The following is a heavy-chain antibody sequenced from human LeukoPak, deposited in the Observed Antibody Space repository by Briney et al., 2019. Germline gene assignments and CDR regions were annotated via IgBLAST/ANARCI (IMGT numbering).Heavy chain of an antibody. J-gene: IGHJ4*02. CDR1: GFTFSNYW. CDR2: IKEDGSEN. V-gene: IGHV3-7*01. D-gene: IGHD6-19*01. CDR3: ARYRLVWLPAPVFVN. Sequence: PGGSLRLSRAASGFTFSNYWMTWVRQAPGRGLEWVANIKEDGSENYYVESVKGRFTISRDNAKNSLYLQMNSLRAEDTAVYYCARYRLVWLPAPVFVNWGQGTLVTVSS.